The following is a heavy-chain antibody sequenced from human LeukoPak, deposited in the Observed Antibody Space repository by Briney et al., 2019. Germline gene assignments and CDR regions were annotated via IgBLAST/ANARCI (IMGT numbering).Heavy chain of an antibody. V-gene: IGHV4-59*08. Sequence: PSETLSLIRTVSGGSISSYYWSWIRQPPGKGLEWIGYIYYSGSTNYNPSLKSRVTISVDTSKNQFSLKLSSVTAADTAVYYCARRYSSGWYYFDYWGQGTLVTVSS. CDR3: ARRYSSGWYYFDY. J-gene: IGHJ4*02. CDR1: GGSISSYY. CDR2: IYYSGST. D-gene: IGHD6-19*01.